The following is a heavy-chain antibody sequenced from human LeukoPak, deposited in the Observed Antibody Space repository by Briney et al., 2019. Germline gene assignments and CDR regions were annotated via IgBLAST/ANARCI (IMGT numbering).Heavy chain of an antibody. CDR2: INTGSTYI. J-gene: IGHJ4*02. D-gene: IGHD2-8*01. Sequence: GGSLRLSCATSGSTFSSYSMNWFRQAPGKGLEWVSSINTGSTYINYADSVKGRFTISRDNAKNSLYLQMNSLRAEDTAVYYCARDFYCDNGECFDNWGQGTLVTVSS. V-gene: IGHV3-21*01. CDR1: GSTFSSYS. CDR3: ARDFYCDNGECFDN.